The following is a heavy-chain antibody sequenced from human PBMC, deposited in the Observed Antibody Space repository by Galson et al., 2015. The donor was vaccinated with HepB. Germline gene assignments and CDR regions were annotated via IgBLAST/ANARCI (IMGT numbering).Heavy chain of an antibody. CDR1: GFTFSSYA. CDR3: ARDGAYSYGYGTDY. V-gene: IGHV3-30-3*01. J-gene: IGHJ4*02. D-gene: IGHD5-18*01. Sequence: SLRLSCAASGFTFSSYAMHWVRQAPGKGLEWVAVISYDGSNKYYADSVKGRFTISRDNSKNTLYLQMNSLRAEDTAVYYCARDGAYSYGYGTDYWGQGTLVTVSS. CDR2: ISYDGSNK.